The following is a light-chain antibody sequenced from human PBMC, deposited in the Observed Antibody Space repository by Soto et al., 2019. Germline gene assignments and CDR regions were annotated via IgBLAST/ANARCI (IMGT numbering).Light chain of an antibody. CDR1: QSVSSSY. CDR3: HQYGSSRT. J-gene: IGKJ1*01. CDR2: GAS. V-gene: IGKV3-20*01. Sequence: EIVLTQSPGTLSLSPGERATLSCRASQSVSSSYLAWYQQKPGQASRLLMYGASSRATGIPDRFSGSGSGTDFTLTISRLEPEDFAVYYCHQYGSSRTFGQGTKVDIK.